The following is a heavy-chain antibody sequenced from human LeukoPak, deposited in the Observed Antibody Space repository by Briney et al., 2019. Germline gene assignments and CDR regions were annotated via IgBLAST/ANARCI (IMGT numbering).Heavy chain of an antibody. Sequence: GGSLRLSCATSGFTFNDYAMHWVRQAPGKGLEWVSLITWDGGSTYYADSVKGRFTISRDNSKTSLYLQMDSLRAEDTALYYCAKDMGAFGELLRSWGQGTLVTVSS. CDR2: ITWDGGST. CDR3: AKDMGAFGELLRS. D-gene: IGHD1-26*01. J-gene: IGHJ5*02. CDR1: GFTFNDYA. V-gene: IGHV3-43D*03.